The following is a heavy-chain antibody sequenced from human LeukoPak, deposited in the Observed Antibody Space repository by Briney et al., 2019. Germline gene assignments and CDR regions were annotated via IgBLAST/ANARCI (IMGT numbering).Heavy chain of an antibody. CDR2: IYYSGST. V-gene: IGHV4-59*08. CDR3: ATSRGYNYGLYYYYAMDV. J-gene: IGHJ6*02. Sequence: GSLRLSCAASGFTFSTYSMNWIRQPPGKGLDWIGYIYYSGSTDYNPSLKSRVTISVDTSKNQFSLKLSSVTAADTAVYYCATSRGYNYGLYYYYAMDVWGQGTTVTVSS. D-gene: IGHD5-18*01. CDR1: GFTFSTYS.